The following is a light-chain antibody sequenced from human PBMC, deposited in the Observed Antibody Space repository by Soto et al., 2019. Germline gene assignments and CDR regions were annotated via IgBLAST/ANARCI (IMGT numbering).Light chain of an antibody. Sequence: EIVMTQSPATLSLSPGERATLSCRASQSVSSNLAWYQQTPGQAPRLLIYGASTRATGIPARFSGSGSGTEFTLTITSLQPEDFGTYYCQQGDSFPITFGQGTRLEMK. CDR3: QQGDSFPIT. J-gene: IGKJ5*01. CDR2: GAS. V-gene: IGKV3-15*01. CDR1: QSVSSN.